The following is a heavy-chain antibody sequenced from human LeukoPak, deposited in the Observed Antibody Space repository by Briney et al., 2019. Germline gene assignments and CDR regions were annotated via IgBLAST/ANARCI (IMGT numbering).Heavy chain of an antibody. V-gene: IGHV1-2*02. CDR2: INPNSGGT. Sequence: ASVKVSCKASGYTFTGYYMHWVRQAPGQELEWMGWINPNSGGTNHAQKFQGRVTMTRDTSISPGYMELSRLRSDDTAVYYCARECGSGRCGMDVWGQGTTVTVSS. CDR1: GYTFTGYY. CDR3: ARECGSGRCGMDV. D-gene: IGHD5-12*01. J-gene: IGHJ6*02.